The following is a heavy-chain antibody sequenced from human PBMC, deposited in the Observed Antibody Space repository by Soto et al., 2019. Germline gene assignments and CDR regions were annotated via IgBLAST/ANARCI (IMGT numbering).Heavy chain of an antibody. Sequence: SETLSLTCTVTGGAISGYYWTWIRQSDGEGLEWIGRIYSSGGTNYNPSLKSRVTISLDTSMNYFSLRLSSVTAADTAVYYCARGQRFSDWFDPWGQGTLVTVYS. D-gene: IGHD3-3*01. J-gene: IGHJ5*02. V-gene: IGHV4-4*07. CDR3: ARGQRFSDWFDP. CDR1: GGAISGYY. CDR2: IYSSGGT.